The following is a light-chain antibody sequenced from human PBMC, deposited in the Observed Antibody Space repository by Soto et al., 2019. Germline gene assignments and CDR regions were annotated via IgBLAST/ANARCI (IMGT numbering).Light chain of an antibody. J-gene: IGLJ2*01. V-gene: IGLV1-40*01. CDR2: LNN. CDR1: SSNIGAGYA. CDR3: TATDDRLTGPV. Sequence: QSVLTQPPSVSGAPGQRVTISCTGSSSNIGAGYAVHWYQQLPGAVPRLVIYLNNNRPSGVPDRISGSKSGTSASLAISGLRSEDEADYYCTATDDRLTGPVFGGGTKVTAL.